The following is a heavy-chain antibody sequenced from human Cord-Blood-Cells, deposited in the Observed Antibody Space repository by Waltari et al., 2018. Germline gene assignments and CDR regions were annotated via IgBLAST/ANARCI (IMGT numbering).Heavy chain of an antibody. D-gene: IGHD2-2*01. CDR1: GYTFPRYG. CDR3: ARSSIVVVPAAIEGYWFDP. V-gene: IGHV1-18*01. J-gene: IGHJ5*02. CDR2: ISAYNGNT. Sequence: QVQLVQSGAEVKKPGASVKVSCKASGYTFPRYGISWVRQAPGQGLEWMGWISAYNGNTNYAQKLQGRVTMTTDTSTSTAYMELRSLRSDDTAVYYCARSSIVVVPAAIEGYWFDPWGQGTLVTVSS.